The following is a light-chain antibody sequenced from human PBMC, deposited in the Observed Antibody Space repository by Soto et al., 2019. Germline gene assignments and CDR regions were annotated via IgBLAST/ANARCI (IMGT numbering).Light chain of an antibody. CDR1: SGDVGGYNF. J-gene: IGLJ2*01. CDR3: SSYAGSNNVV. V-gene: IGLV2-8*01. Sequence: QSALTQPPSASGSPGQSVTISCTGTSGDVGGYNFVSWYQQHPGKAPKLMIYEVNKRPSGVPDRFSGSKSGNTASLTVSGLQAEDEADYYCSSYAGSNNVVFGGGTKLTVL. CDR2: EVN.